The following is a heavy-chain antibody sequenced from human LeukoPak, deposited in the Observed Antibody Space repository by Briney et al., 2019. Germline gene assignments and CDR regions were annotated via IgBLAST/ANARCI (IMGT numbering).Heavy chain of an antibody. D-gene: IGHD3-9*01. CDR1: GFTFSSYW. Sequence: GGSLRLSCAASGFTFSSYWMPWFRQAPGKGLGWVSRINSDGSSTSYADSVKGRFTISRDNAKNTLYLQMNSLRAEDTAVYYCARADVLRYFDWGQGTLVTVSS. J-gene: IGHJ4*02. V-gene: IGHV3-74*01. CDR2: INSDGSST. CDR3: ARADVLRYFD.